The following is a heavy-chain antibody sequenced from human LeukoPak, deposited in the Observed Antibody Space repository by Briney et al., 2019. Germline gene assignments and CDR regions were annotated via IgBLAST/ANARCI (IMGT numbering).Heavy chain of an antibody. CDR2: ISHDGSNN. D-gene: IGHD3-22*01. V-gene: IGHV3-30-3*01. CDR1: GFTFSSYA. J-gene: IGHJ6*02. CDR3: AKATYYYDNSGYYSYYYGMDV. Sequence: QAGGSLRLSCAASGFTFSSYAMSWVRQAPDKGLEWVAAISHDGSNNYYADSVKGRFTISRDNSKNTLYLQMNSLRAEDTAVYYCAKATYYYDNSGYYSYYYGMDVWGQGTTVTVSS.